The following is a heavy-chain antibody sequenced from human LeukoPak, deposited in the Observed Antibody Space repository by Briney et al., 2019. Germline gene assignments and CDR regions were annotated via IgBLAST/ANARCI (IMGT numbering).Heavy chain of an antibody. D-gene: IGHD2-2*01. Sequence: GGSLRLSCAASGFTFSSYSMNWVRQAPGKGLEWVSSISGSSSYIYYADSVKGRFTISRDNAKDSLYLQMNSLRAEDTAVYYCARPRGCSNICNNFDYWGQGTLVTVSS. CDR3: ARPRGCSNICNNFDY. CDR1: GFTFSSYS. J-gene: IGHJ4*02. V-gene: IGHV3-21*01. CDR2: ISGSSSYI.